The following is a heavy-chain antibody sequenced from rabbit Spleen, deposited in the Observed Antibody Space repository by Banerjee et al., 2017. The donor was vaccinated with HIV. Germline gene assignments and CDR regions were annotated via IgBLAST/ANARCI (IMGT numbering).Heavy chain of an antibody. Sequence: QSLEESGGDLVKPGASLTLTCTASGFSFTYIDYLCWVRQPPGKGPEWIACVAAGVSLTSYYATWAKGRFTISKTSSTTVTLQMTSLTAADTATYFCARGSATMTMVITGYYLNLWGQGTLVTVS. CDR1: GFSFTYIDY. D-gene: IGHD2-1*01. CDR3: ARGSATMTMVITGYYLNL. CDR2: VAAGVSLTS. V-gene: IGHV1S40*01. J-gene: IGHJ4*01.